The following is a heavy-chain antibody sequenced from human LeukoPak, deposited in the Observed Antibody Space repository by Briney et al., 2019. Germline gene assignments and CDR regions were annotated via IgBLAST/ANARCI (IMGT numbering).Heavy chain of an antibody. D-gene: IGHD5-18*01. CDR3: ARRWSYGFYFDY. CDR1: GESISGFY. V-gene: IGHV4-59*12. Sequence: PSETLSLTCTVFGESISGFYWTWIRQPPGKGLEWIGYIYYSGSTNYNPSLKSRVTISVDTSKNQFSLKLSSVTAADTAVYYCARRWSYGFYFDYWGQGTLVTVSS. CDR2: IYYSGST. J-gene: IGHJ4*02.